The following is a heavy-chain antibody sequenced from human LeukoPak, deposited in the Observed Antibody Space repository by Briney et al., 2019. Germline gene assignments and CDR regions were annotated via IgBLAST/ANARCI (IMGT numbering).Heavy chain of an antibody. Sequence: GVPLRFSCAASGFTFSSHDRHWLRQTRGGSLEWVSSISFAGDTYYPGSVKGRVTISRENAKNPFYFQMNTLRAWDPAVYYCARVGGPGGRFVYHLWGQETVVSVSS. V-gene: IGHV3-13*04. CDR3: ARVGGPGGRFVYHL. D-gene: IGHD2-8*02. CDR1: GFTFSSHD. CDR2: ISFAGDT. J-gene: IGHJ3*01.